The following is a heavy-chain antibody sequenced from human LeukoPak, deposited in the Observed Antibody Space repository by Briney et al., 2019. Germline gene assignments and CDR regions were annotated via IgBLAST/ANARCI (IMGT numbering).Heavy chain of an antibody. CDR3: ARVYYYDSSGRNWFDP. CDR1: GYTFTSYD. V-gene: IGHV1-8*01. CDR2: MNPNSGNT. J-gene: IGHJ5*02. Sequence: GASVKVSCKASGYTFTSYDINWVRQATGQGLEWMGWMNPNSGNTGYAQKFQGRVTMTRNTSISTAYMELSSLRSEDTAVYYCARVYYYDSSGRNWFDPWGQGTLVTVSS. D-gene: IGHD3-22*01.